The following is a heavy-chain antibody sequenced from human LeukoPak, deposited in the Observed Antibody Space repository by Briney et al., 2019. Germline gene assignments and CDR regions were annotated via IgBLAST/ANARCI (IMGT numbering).Heavy chain of an antibody. CDR2: ISGSGGST. D-gene: IGHD3-9*01. Sequence: PGGSLRLSCAASGFTFSSYAMSWVRQAPGKGLEWVSAISGSGGSTYYADSVKGRFTISRDNSKNTLYLQMNSLRPEDTAGYYCAKAHKRYYDILTGGDYYYGMDVWGQGTTVTVSS. V-gene: IGHV3-23*01. J-gene: IGHJ6*02. CDR3: AKAHKRYYDILTGGDYYYGMDV. CDR1: GFTFSSYA.